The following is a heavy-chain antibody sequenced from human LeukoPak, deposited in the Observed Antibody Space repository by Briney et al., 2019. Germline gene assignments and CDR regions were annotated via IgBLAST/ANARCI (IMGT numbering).Heavy chain of an antibody. CDR1: GGSISSSSYY. CDR3: ARERYRMTLGYYMDV. D-gene: IGHD2-15*01. Sequence: PSETLSLTCTVSGGSISSSSYYWGWIRQPPGKGLEWIGSIYYSGSTYYNPSLKSRVTISVDTSKNQFSLKLSSVTAADTAVYYCARERYRMTLGYYMDVWGKGTTVTISS. J-gene: IGHJ6*03. CDR2: IYYSGST. V-gene: IGHV4-39*07.